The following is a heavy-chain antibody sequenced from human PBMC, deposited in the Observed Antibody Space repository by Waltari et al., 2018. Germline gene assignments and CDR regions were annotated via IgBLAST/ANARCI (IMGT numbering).Heavy chain of an antibody. D-gene: IGHD6-13*01. Sequence: QVQLVQSGAEVKKPGSSVKVSCKASGGTFSSYAISWVRQAPGQGLEWMGRFIPILGTANYAQKFQGRVTITSDKATSTAYMELSSLRSEDTAVYYCARRGAAAANYYYGMDVWGQGTTVTVSS. CDR3: ARRGAAAANYYYGMDV. CDR1: GGTFSSYA. J-gene: IGHJ6*02. CDR2: FIPILGTA. V-gene: IGHV1-69*08.